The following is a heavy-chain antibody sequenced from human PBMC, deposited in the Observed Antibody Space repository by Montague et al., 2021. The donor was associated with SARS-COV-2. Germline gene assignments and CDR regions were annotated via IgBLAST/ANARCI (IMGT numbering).Heavy chain of an antibody. V-gene: IGHV4-39*01. Sequence: SETLSLTCTVSGGSISSSGYYWGRIRQPPGTGLEWIGSIYYSGSTYYNLSLKSRVTISVDTSKNQFSLKVSSVTDADTAVYYCARSPTTYCYDSKAAPATPDAFDIWGQGTMVTVSS. CDR2: IYYSGST. D-gene: IGHD3-22*01. J-gene: IGHJ3*02. CDR3: ARSPTTYCYDSKAAPATPDAFDI. CDR1: GGSISSSGYY.